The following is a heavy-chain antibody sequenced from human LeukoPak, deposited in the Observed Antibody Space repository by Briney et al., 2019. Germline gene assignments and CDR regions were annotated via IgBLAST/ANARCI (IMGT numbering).Heavy chain of an antibody. Sequence: SSETLSLTCTVSGGSTTDYFWSWIRHPAGKGLEWIGRIYSSGSTNYNASLKSRVTMSVDTSKNQFSLKLSSVTAADTAVYYCAREVSARDGSLGRPFDYWGQGTLVTVSS. J-gene: IGHJ4*02. CDR2: IYSSGST. CDR3: AREVSARDGSLGRPFDY. D-gene: IGHD5-24*01. CDR1: GGSTTDYF. V-gene: IGHV4-4*07.